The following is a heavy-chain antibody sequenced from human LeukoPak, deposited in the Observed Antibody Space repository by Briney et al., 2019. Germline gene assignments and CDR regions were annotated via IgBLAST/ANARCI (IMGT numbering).Heavy chain of an antibody. CDR2: ISGSSSYI. V-gene: IGHV3-21*01. J-gene: IGHJ4*02. Sequence: GGSLRLSCAASGFTFSTYNMNWVRQAPGKGLEWVSSISGSSSYIYYADSVKGRFTISRDNAKNSLYLQMNSLRAEDTAVYYCARDRLLEYSGYDFDYWGQGTLVTVSS. D-gene: IGHD5-12*01. CDR1: GFTFSTYN. CDR3: ARDRLLEYSGYDFDY.